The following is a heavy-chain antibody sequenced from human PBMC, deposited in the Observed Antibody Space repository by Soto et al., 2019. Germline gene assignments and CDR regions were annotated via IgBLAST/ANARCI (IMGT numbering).Heavy chain of an antibody. CDR1: GFSLSTSDVG. D-gene: IGHD6-6*01. V-gene: IGHV2-5*02. CDR2: IYWDDGK. CDR3: PHSKYSRSSFDY. J-gene: IGHJ4*02. Sequence: SGPTLVNPTQTLTLTCTFSGFSLSTSDVGVGWIRQPPGKALEWLAIIYWDDGKRYSPSLKSRLTITKDTSKNQVVLTVTNMDPVDTATYDCPHSKYSRSSFDYWGQGTLVTVSS.